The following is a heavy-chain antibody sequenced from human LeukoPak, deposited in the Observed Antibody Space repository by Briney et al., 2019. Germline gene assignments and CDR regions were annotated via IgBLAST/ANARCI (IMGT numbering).Heavy chain of an antibody. D-gene: IGHD1-26*01. V-gene: IGHV4-4*02. CDR2: IYHSGST. CDR3: ARGGSGSYYLYYFDY. J-gene: IGHJ4*02. Sequence: GSLRLSCAASGFTVTSSYMNWVRQAPGKGLEWIGEIYHSGSTNYNPSLKSRVTISVDKSKNQFSLKLSSVTAADTAVYYCARGGSGSYYLYYFDYWGQGTLVTVSS. CDR1: GFTVTSSY.